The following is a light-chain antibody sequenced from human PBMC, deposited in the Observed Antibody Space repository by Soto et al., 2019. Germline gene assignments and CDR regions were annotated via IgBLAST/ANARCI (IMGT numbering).Light chain of an antibody. J-gene: IGLJ2*01. CDR3: SSYTSTSTLVV. V-gene: IGLV2-14*01. Sequence: QSVLTQPASVSGSPGQSITISCTGTSSDVGDYDYVSWYQQYPGKAPKLVIYEVSNRPSGVSFRFSGSKSGNTASLTISGLQAEDEGDYYCSSYTSTSTLVVFGGGTKLTVL. CDR2: EVS. CDR1: SSDVGDYDY.